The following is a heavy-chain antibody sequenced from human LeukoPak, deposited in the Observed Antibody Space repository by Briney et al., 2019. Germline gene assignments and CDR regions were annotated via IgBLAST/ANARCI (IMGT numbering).Heavy chain of an antibody. D-gene: IGHD5-18*01. CDR3: ARDLGYSYGLGY. CDR1: GFTFSNYW. V-gene: IGHV3-7*03. Sequence: GGSLRLSCAASGFTFSNYWMSWVRQAPGKGLEWVANIKQDGSEKYYVDSVKGRFTISRDNAKNSLYLQMNSLRAEDTALYYCARDLGYSYGLGYWGQGTLVTVSS. J-gene: IGHJ4*02. CDR2: IKQDGSEK.